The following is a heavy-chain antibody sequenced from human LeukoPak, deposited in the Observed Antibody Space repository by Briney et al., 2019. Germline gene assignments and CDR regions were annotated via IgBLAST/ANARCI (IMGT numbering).Heavy chain of an antibody. CDR3: ARAPTKHWLDEGFDY. Sequence: AGGSLRLSCAASGFTFSNCAMHWVRQAPGKGLEWVAVISYDGSNEYYADSVKGRFTISRDNSKNTLYLQMNSLRAEDTALYYCARAPTKHWLDEGFDYWGQGTLVTVSS. CDR2: ISYDGSNE. V-gene: IGHV3-30-3*01. D-gene: IGHD6-19*01. CDR1: GFTFSNCA. J-gene: IGHJ4*02.